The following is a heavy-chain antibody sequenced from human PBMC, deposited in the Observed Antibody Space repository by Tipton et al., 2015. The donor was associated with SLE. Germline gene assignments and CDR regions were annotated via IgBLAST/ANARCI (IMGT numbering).Heavy chain of an antibody. V-gene: IGHV3-30*04. CDR1: GFTFSTYA. CDR3: ATHRMGRIDY. CDR2: MSYDGSNK. Sequence: SLRLSCAASGFTFSTYAMHWVCQAPGKGLEWVAVMSYDGSNKYYADSVKGRFTISRDNSKNTLYRQMNSLRAEDTAVYYCATHRMGRIDYWGQGSLVTVSS. D-gene: IGHD3-16*01. J-gene: IGHJ4*02.